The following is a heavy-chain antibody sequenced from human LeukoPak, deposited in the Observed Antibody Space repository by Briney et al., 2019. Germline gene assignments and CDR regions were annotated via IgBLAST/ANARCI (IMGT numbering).Heavy chain of an antibody. CDR1: GFSFSTYG. CDR2: IWYGESDK. V-gene: IGHV3-33*01. D-gene: IGHD6-19*01. CDR3: VRAPPGTGWLIDH. Sequence: GGSLRLSCAASGFSFSTYGVHWVRQAPGKGLEWVAVIWYGESDKYYADSVKGRFTISRENAKSSLYLQMNSLRVGDTAVYYCVRAPPGTGWLIDHWGQGTLVAVSS. J-gene: IGHJ4*02.